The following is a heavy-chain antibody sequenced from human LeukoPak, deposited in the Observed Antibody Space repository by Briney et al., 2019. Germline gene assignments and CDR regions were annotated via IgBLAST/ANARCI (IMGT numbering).Heavy chain of an antibody. Sequence: GGSLRLSCTASGFTFSSYAMSWVRQAPGKGLEWVSGISGSGGTTYYADSVKGHFTISRDNSENTLYLQMNSLRAEDTAVYYCARDPSWNYILDYWRQGTLVTVSS. CDR1: GFTFSSYA. V-gene: IGHV3-23*01. D-gene: IGHD1-7*01. J-gene: IGHJ4*02. CDR3: ARDPSWNYILDY. CDR2: ISGSGGTT.